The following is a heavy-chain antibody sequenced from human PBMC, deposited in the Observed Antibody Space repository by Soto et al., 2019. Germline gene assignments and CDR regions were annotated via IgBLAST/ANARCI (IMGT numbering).Heavy chain of an antibody. V-gene: IGHV6-1*01. CDR3: ARDLLMGIAVAGAYYYYGMDV. CDR1: GDSVSSNSAA. J-gene: IGHJ6*02. CDR2: TYYRSKWYN. Sequence: SQTLSLTCAISGDSVSSNSAAWNWIRQSPSRGLEWLGRTYYRSKWYNDYAGSVKSRITINPDTSKNQFSLQLNSVTPEDTAVYYCARDLLMGIAVAGAYYYYGMDVWGQGTTVTVSS. D-gene: IGHD6-19*01.